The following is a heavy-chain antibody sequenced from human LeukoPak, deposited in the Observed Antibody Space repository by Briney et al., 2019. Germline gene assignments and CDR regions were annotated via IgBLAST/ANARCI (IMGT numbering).Heavy chain of an antibody. D-gene: IGHD3-22*01. CDR3: ARGDSSGYYYGYFDY. CDR1: GGSFSGYY. Sequence: SETLSLTCAVYGGSFSGYYWSWIRQPPGKGLEWIGEINHSGSTNYNPSLKSRVTISVDTSKNQFSLKLSSVTAADTAVYYCARGDSSGYYYGYFDYWGQGTLVTVSS. CDR2: INHSGST. J-gene: IGHJ4*02. V-gene: IGHV4-34*01.